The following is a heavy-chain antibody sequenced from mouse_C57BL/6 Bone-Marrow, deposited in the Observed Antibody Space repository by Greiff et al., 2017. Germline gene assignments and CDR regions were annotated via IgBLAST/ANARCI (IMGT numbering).Heavy chain of an antibody. Sequence: VQLQQPGAELVMPGASVKLSCKASGYTFTSYWMHWVKQRPGQGLEWIGEIDPCDSFTNYNQKFKGKSTLTVDTSSSTAYMPLSNLTTEDSAVYYCARLNIYYDYDEAMDYWGQGTSVTVSS. J-gene: IGHJ4*01. CDR1: GYTFTSYW. D-gene: IGHD2-4*01. CDR2: IDPCDSFT. CDR3: ARLNIYYDYDEAMDY. V-gene: IGHV1-69*01.